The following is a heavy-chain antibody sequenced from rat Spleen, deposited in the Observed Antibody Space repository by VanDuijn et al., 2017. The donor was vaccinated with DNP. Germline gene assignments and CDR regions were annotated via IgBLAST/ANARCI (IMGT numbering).Heavy chain of an antibody. D-gene: IGHD1-11*01. CDR2: ISYSGGT. J-gene: IGHJ2*01. V-gene: IGHV3-1*01. CDR1: GYFITSNY. Sequence: DVQLQESGPGLVKPSQSLSLTCSATGYFITSNYWGWIRKFPGNKMEWMGYISYSGGTRYNPSLKSRISITRDTSKNQFFLQLNSVTIEDTATYYCARWTYGFDYWGQGVMVTVSS. CDR3: ARWTYGFDY.